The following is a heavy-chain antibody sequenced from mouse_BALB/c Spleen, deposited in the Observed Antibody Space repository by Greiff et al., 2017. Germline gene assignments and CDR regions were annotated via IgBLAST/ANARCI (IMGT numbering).Heavy chain of an antibody. CDR1: GFNIKDTY. J-gene: IGHJ3*01. Sequence: VQLQQSGAELVKPGASVKLSCTASGFNIKDTYMHWVKQRPEQGLEWIGRIDPANGNTKYDPKFQGKATITADTSSNTAYLQLSSLTSEDTAVYYCARVGDGYSWFAYWGQGTLVTVSA. D-gene: IGHD2-3*01. CDR2: IDPANGNT. V-gene: IGHV14-3*02. CDR3: ARVGDGYSWFAY.